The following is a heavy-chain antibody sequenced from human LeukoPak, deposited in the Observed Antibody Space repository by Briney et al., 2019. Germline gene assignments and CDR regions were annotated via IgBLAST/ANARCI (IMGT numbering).Heavy chain of an antibody. J-gene: IGHJ4*02. Sequence: GGSLRLSCAASGFTFSSYGMPWVRQAPGKGLEWVAVIWYDGSNKYYADSVKGRFTISRDNSKNTLYLQMNSLRAEDTAVYYCARDRNYYGSGSLDYWGQGTLVTVSS. CDR1: GFTFSSYG. CDR2: IWYDGSNK. D-gene: IGHD3-10*01. V-gene: IGHV3-33*01. CDR3: ARDRNYYGSGSLDY.